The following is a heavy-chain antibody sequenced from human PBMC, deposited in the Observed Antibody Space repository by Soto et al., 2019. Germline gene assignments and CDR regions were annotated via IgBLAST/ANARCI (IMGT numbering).Heavy chain of an antibody. J-gene: IGHJ3*02. CDR3: ARGPTYYDILTGYYRGAFDI. Sequence: SETLSLTCTVSGGSISSYYWSWIRQPPGKGLEWIGYIYYSGSTNYNPSLKSRVTISVDTSKNQFSLKLSSVTAADTAVYYCARGPTYYDILTGYYRGAFDIWGQGTMVTVSS. V-gene: IGHV4-59*01. D-gene: IGHD3-9*01. CDR1: GGSISSYY. CDR2: IYYSGST.